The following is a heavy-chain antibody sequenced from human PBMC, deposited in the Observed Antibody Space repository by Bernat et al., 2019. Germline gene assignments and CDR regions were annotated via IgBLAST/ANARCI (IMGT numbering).Heavy chain of an antibody. V-gene: IGHV3-7*01. D-gene: IGHD6-13*01. CDR2: IKQDGSDK. CDR3: ARDRARSSRWFSGLDY. CDR1: GFTFSSYW. J-gene: IGHJ4*02. Sequence: EVQLVESGGCLVQPGGSLRLSCAVSGFTFSSYWMSWVRQAPGKGLEWVANIKQDGSDKYYVESVKGRFTISRDNAKNSLYLQMNSLRGEDTAVYYCARDRARSSRWFSGLDYWGQGTLVTVSS.